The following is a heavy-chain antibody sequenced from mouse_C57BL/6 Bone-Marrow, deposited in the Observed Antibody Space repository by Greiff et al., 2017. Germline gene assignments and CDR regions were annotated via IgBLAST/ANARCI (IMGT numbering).Heavy chain of an antibody. CDR2: ISYDGSN. CDR1: GYSITSGYY. V-gene: IGHV3-6*01. J-gene: IGHJ2*01. Sequence: EVQLQQSGPGLVKPSQSLSLTCSVTGYSITSGYYWNWIRQFPGNKLEWMGYISYDGSNNYNPSLKNRISITRDTSKNQFFLKLNSVTTEDTATYYCARVPLYWGQGTTLTVSS. CDR3: ARVPLY.